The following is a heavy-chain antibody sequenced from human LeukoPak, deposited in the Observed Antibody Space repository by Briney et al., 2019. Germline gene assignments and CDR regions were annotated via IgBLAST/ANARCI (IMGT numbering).Heavy chain of an antibody. J-gene: IGHJ4*02. Sequence: PGRSLRLSCAASGFTFSSYAMHWVRQAPGKGLEWVAVISYDGSNKYYADSVKGRFTISRDNSKNTLFLQVNSLRAEDTAIYYCAKVALNHYVWGSDRSPLGYWGQGTLVTVSS. CDR2: ISYDGSNK. D-gene: IGHD3-16*02. CDR1: GFTFSSYA. CDR3: AKVALNHYVWGSDRSPLGY. V-gene: IGHV3-30*04.